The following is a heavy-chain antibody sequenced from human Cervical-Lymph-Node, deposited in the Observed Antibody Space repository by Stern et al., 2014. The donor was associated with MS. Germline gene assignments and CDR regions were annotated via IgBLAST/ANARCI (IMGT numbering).Heavy chain of an antibody. CDR1: GYTFNTYY. Sequence: VQLVESGAEIRKPGASVKMSCEASGYTFNTYYIHWVRQAPGQGLEWVALFNPSGGKSTYAQRFQDRVTVTGDKSTSTVSLELTGLTSEDTAVYYCARVLSLATSASWGQGTLVIVSS. V-gene: IGHV1-46*02. J-gene: IGHJ5*02. CDR3: ARVLSLATSAS. CDR2: FNPSGGKS. D-gene: IGHD1-1*01.